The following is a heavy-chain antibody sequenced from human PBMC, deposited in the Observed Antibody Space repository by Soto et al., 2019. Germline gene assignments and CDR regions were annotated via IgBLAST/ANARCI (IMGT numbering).Heavy chain of an antibody. CDR3: TTDIYQWADFDY. V-gene: IGHV3-15*01. Sequence: GGSLRLSCAASGFTFSNAWMSWVRQAPGKGLEWVGRIKSKTDGGTTDYAAPMKGRFTISRDDSKNTLYLQMNSLKTEDTAVYYCTTDIYQWADFDYWGQGTLVTVSS. CDR1: GFTFSNAW. D-gene: IGHD2-8*01. CDR2: IKSKTDGGTT. J-gene: IGHJ4*02.